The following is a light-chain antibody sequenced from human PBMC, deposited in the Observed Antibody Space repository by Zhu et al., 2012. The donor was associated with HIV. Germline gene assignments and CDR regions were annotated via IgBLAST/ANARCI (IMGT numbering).Light chain of an antibody. J-gene: IGKJ4*01. V-gene: IGKV1-8*01. CDR3: QQYYSYPPT. CDR1: QGISSY. Sequence: AIRMTQSPSSFSASTGDRVSITCRASQGISSYLAWYQQKPGKAPNLLIYAASTLQSGVPSRFSGSGSGTDFTLTINCLQSEDFATYYCQQYYSYPPTFGGGTKVEIK. CDR2: AAS.